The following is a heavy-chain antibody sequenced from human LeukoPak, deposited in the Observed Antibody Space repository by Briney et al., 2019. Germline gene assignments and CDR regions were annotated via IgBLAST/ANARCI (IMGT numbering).Heavy chain of an antibody. V-gene: IGHV3-21*01. J-gene: IGHJ4*02. CDR2: ISSSSSYI. Sequence: GGSLRLSCAASGFTFSSYSMNWVRQAPGKGLEWVSSISSSSSYIYYADSVKGRFTISRDNAKNSLYLQMNSLRAEDTAVYYCARKNSVEAAFDYWGQGTLVTVSS. CDR1: GFTFSSYS. D-gene: IGHD2-15*01. CDR3: ARKNSVEAAFDY.